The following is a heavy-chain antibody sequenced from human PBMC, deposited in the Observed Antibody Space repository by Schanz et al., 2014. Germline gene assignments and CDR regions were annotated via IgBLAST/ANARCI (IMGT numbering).Heavy chain of an antibody. V-gene: IGHV4-59*01. Sequence: QVQLQESGPGLVKPSETLSLTCTVSGGSISSYYWSWIRQPPGKGLEWIGYVNYIGSTKYNPSLESRVTISADTSKKQFSLKMTSVTTADTAVYYCASTHWFGSGTTIVDYGGQGTLVTVSS. J-gene: IGHJ4*02. D-gene: IGHD3-10*01. CDR1: GGSISSYY. CDR2: VNYIGST. CDR3: ASTHWFGSGTTIVDY.